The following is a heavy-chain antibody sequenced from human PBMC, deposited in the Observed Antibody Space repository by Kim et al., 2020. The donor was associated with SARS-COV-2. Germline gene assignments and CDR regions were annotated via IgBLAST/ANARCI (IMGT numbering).Heavy chain of an antibody. D-gene: IGHD6-19*01. CDR3: ARSYSSGWYGRAGGSFDY. J-gene: IGHJ4*02. CDR2: IYYSGST. V-gene: IGHV4-39*01. CDR1: GGSISSSSYY. Sequence: SETLSLTCTVSGGSISSSSYYWGWIRQPPGKGLEWIGSIYYSGSTYYNPSLKSRVTISVDTSKNQFSLKLSSVTAADTAVYYCARSYSSGWYGRAGGSFDYWGQGTLVTVSS.